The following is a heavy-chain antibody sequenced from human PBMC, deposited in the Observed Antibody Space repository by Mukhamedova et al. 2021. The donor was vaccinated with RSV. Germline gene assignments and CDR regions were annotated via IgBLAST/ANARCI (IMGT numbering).Heavy chain of an antibody. Sequence: WVRQAPGKGLECVSFISSSGSWTYYADSVKGRFTISRDNTKNTLFLQMNSLRAEDTAVYYCAKWSGWIRSSYYMNIWGKGTTVTVS. D-gene: IGHD3-10*01. J-gene: IGHJ6*03. V-gene: IGHV3-23*01. CDR2: ISSSGSWT. CDR3: AKWSGWIRSSYYMNI.